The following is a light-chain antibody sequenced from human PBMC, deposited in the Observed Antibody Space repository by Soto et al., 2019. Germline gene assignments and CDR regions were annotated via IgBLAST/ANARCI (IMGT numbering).Light chain of an antibody. CDR1: SGDIGSYNR. J-gene: IGLJ1*01. Sequence: QSALTQPASVSGSPGQSITISCTGTSGDIGSYNRVSWYQQHPGKAPKLIIYEVTDRPSGVSNRLSGSKSGNTASLIISGLQHEDEAEYYCSSYTNSNTRGCVFGTGTKLTVL. CDR3: SSYTNSNTRGCV. V-gene: IGLV2-14*01. CDR2: EVT.